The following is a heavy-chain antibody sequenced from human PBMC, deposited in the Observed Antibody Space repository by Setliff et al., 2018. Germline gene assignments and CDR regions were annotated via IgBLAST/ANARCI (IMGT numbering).Heavy chain of an antibody. D-gene: IGHD3-22*01. J-gene: IGHJ3*02. Sequence: GGSLRLSCAASGFTFSRYAMTWVRQAPGKGLEWVSVISGSGGGTYYADSVKGRFTISRDNSENTLYLQMNSLRAEDTAKYYCVRELRVIVGVGIQGVFDIWGQGTMVTVSS. CDR3: VRELRVIVGVGIQGVFDI. CDR1: GFTFSRYA. CDR2: ISGSGGGT. V-gene: IGHV3-23*01.